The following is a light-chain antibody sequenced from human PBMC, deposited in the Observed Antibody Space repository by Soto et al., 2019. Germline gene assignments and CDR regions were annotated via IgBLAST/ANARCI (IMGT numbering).Light chain of an antibody. CDR1: QNINNY. V-gene: IGKV1-39*01. CDR3: QQSFSTLLT. CDR2: AAS. Sequence: DIQVTQSPSSLSASVGDRVTITCRASQNINNYLNWYQQKPGKAPKLLIYAASSLQSGVPSRFSGSGSGTDFTLTISSLQPEDFATYYCQQSFSTLLTFGQGTKVEIK. J-gene: IGKJ1*01.